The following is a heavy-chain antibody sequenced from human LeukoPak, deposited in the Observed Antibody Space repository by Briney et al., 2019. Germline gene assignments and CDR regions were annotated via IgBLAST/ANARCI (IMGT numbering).Heavy chain of an antibody. CDR1: GCTYCTYP. J-gene: IGHJ4*02. D-gene: IGHD4-17*01. V-gene: IGHV3-30*18. CDR3: AKGKYGDLFDY. Sequence: GRPLRLSCAASGCTYCTYPMLWVRQAPGKGLVWVAVISYDGSNKYYADSVKGRFTISRDNSKNTLYLQMNTLRAEDTAVYYCAKGKYGDLFDYWGQGTLVTVSS. CDR2: ISYDGSNK.